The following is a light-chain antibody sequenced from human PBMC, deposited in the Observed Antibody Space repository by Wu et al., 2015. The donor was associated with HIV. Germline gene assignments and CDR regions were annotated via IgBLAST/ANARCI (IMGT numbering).Light chain of an antibody. J-gene: IGKJ2*01. CDR2: GAS. V-gene: IGKV3-20*01. CDR1: QSVSSSY. Sequence: EIVLTQSPGTLSLSPGERATLSCRASQSVSSSYLAWYQQKPGQAPRLLIYGASSRATGIPDRFSGSGSGTDFTLTISRLEPEDFAVYYCQQYNIWPYTFGQGTKLDIK. CDR3: QQYNIWPYT.